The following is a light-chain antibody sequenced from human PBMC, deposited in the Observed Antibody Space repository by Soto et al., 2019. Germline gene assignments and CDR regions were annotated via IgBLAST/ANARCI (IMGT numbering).Light chain of an antibody. V-gene: IGKV1-33*01. Sequence: DIQMTQSPSSLSASVGDRVTITCQASQDISNYLNWYQQKPGKAPKLLIYDASTLQAGVPSRFSGSGSGTDFTLTINSLQPEDFATYYCQQNYNLPPWTFGQGTKVEIK. CDR1: QDISNY. CDR2: DAS. J-gene: IGKJ1*01. CDR3: QQNYNLPPWT.